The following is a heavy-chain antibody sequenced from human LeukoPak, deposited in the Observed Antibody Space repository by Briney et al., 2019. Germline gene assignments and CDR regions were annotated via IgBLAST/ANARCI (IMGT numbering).Heavy chain of an antibody. Sequence: GGSLRLSCAASGFTFSDYYMSWIRQAPGKGLEWVSHISTSGGTIYYADSVKGRFTMSRDSAENSLYLQMNSLGVEDTAVYYCTRARGIAASFDYWGQGTLVTVSS. CDR2: ISTSGGTI. V-gene: IGHV3-11*04. CDR3: TRARGIAASFDY. CDR1: GFTFSDYY. J-gene: IGHJ4*02. D-gene: IGHD6-13*01.